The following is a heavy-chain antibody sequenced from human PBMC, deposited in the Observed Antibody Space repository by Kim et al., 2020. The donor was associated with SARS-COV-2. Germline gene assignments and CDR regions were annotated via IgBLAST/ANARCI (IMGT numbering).Heavy chain of an antibody. V-gene: IGHV1-2*02. J-gene: IGHJ4*02. CDR3: ARSWDY. CDR2: PTRGGK. Sequence: PTRGGKNYAQECQGRVTMTRDTSSSTAYMELSRLRSDDTAVYYCARSWDYWGQGTLVTVSS.